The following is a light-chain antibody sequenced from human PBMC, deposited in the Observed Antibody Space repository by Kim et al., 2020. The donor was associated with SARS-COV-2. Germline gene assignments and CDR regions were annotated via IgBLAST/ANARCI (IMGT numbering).Light chain of an antibody. CDR1: ESLLYSSNNKNY. CDR3: QQYYTAPYT. Sequence: DIVMTQSPDSLAVSLGERATINCKSNESLLYSSNNKNYLTWYQQKAGQPPKLLIYWASTRESGVPDRFSRSGSRTDFTLTISSLQPEGLADNYCQQYYTAPYTFAPGTSLQI. J-gene: IGKJ2*01. V-gene: IGKV4-1*01. CDR2: WAS.